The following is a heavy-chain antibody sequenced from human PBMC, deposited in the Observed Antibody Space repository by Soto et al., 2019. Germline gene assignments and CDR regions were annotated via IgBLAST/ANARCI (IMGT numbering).Heavy chain of an antibody. D-gene: IGHD1-1*01. V-gene: IGHV4-4*07. J-gene: IGHJ5*02. CDR2: IYATGTT. Sequence: SETLSLTCTVSGASISGFYWSWIRKSAGKGLEWIGRIYATGTTDYNPSLKSRVMMSVDTSKKQFSLKLRSVTAADTAVYYCVRDGTKTLRDWFDPWGQGISVAVSS. CDR1: GASISGFY. CDR3: VRDGTKTLRDWFDP.